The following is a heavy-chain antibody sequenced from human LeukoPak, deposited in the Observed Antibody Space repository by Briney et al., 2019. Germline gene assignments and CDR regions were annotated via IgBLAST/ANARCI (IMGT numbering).Heavy chain of an antibody. Sequence: GGSLRPSCAASGFTFSSYSMNWVRQAPGKGLEWVSSIRSIGSYIYYADSVKGRFTISRDNAKNSLYLQMNSLRAEDTAVYYCAPLIYGGYSYFDYWGQGTLVTVSA. J-gene: IGHJ4*02. CDR3: APLIYGGYSYFDY. V-gene: IGHV3-21*01. D-gene: IGHD4-17*01. CDR1: GFTFSSYS. CDR2: IRSIGSYI.